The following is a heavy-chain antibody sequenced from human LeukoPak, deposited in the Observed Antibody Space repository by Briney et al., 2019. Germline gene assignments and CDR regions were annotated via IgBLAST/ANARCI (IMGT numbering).Heavy chain of an antibody. CDR3: ARHDCGDYWYFDL. CDR2: IYYSGST. Sequence: SETLSLTCTVSGGSISSYYWSWIRQPPGKGLEWIGYIYYSGSTNYNPSLKSRVTISVDTSKNQFSLKLSSVTAADTAVYYCARHDCGDYWYFDLWGRGTLVTVSS. CDR1: GGSISSYY. D-gene: IGHD4-17*01. V-gene: IGHV4-59*08. J-gene: IGHJ2*01.